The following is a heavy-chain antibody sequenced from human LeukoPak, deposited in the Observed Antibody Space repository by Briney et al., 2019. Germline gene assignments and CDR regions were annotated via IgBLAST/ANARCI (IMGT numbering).Heavy chain of an antibody. CDR2: INHGGST. Sequence: SETLSLTCAVYGGSFSGYYWSWIRQPPGKGLEWIGEINHGGSTNYNPSLKSRVTISVDTSKNQFSLKLSSVTAADTAVYYCARGAGFGELLFDFDYWGQGTLVTVSS. J-gene: IGHJ4*02. D-gene: IGHD3-10*01. V-gene: IGHV4-34*01. CDR3: ARGAGFGELLFDFDY. CDR1: GGSFSGYY.